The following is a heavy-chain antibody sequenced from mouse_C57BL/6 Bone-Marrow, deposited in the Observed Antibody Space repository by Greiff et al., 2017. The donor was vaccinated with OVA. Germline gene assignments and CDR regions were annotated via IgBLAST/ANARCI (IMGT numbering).Heavy chain of an antibody. Sequence: VQLQQSGAELARPGASVKLSCKASGYTFTSYGISWVKQRPGQGLEWIGEIYPRSGNTYYNEKFKGKATLTADKSSSTAYMELRSLTSEDSAVYFCVGSSPWFAYWGQGTLVTVSA. V-gene: IGHV1-81*01. CDR3: VGSSPWFAY. CDR1: GYTFTSYG. D-gene: IGHD1-1*01. J-gene: IGHJ3*01. CDR2: IYPRSGNT.